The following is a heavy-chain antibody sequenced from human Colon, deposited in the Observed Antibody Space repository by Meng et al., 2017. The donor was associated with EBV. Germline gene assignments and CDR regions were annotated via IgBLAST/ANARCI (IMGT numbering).Heavy chain of an antibody. Sequence: QVLLQQFGAGLLKPSETLSLTCTVNGGSFSGYVWSWVRQPPGKGMEWIGEVSHPGSANYNPSLKSRVTISVDASEKQFSLRLTSVTAADSAVYYCARVPTTGYKDHWGQGTLVTVFS. J-gene: IGHJ4*02. CDR2: VSHPGSA. CDR1: GGSFSGYV. V-gene: IGHV4-34*01. D-gene: IGHD3-9*01. CDR3: ARVPTTGYKDH.